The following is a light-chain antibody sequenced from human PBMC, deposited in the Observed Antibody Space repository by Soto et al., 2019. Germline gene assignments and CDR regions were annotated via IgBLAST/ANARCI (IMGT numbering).Light chain of an antibody. J-gene: IGKJ1*01. CDR1: QSVSSNY. Sequence: EVMLTQSPGTLSLSPGERVTLSCRASQSVSSNYLAWDQQKSGQAPRLLIYGASNRATGIPDRFSGSGSGTDFTLTIRRLEPEDVAVYYCQQYDTSPRTFGQGTKVEFK. V-gene: IGKV3-20*01. CDR2: GAS. CDR3: QQYDTSPRT.